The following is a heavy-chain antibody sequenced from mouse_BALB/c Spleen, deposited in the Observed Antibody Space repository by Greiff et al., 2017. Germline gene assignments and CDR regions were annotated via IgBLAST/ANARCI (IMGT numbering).Heavy chain of an antibody. CDR1: GFNIKDTY. CDR2: IDPANGNT. CDR3: ARGVYYGNYEDAY. D-gene: IGHD2-1*01. V-gene: IGHV14-3*02. J-gene: IGHJ3*01. Sequence: VQLQQSGAELVKPGASVKLSCTASGFNIKDTYMHWVKQRPEQGLVWIGRIDPANGNTKYDPKFQGKATITADTSSNTAYLQLSSLTSEDTAVYYCARGVYYGNYEDAYWGQGTLVTVSA.